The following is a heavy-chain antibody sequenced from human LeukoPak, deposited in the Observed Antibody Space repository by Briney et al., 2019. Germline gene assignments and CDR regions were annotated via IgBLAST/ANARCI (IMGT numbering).Heavy chain of an antibody. CDR2: ISGSGGST. CDR3: AKLVSIFGVTFDY. V-gene: IGHV3-23*01. J-gene: IGHJ4*02. CDR1: GFTFSSYS. Sequence: GGSLRLSCAASGFTFSSYSMNWVRQAPGKGLEWVSAISGSGGSTYYADSVKGRFTISRDNSKNTLYLQMNSLRAEDTAVYYCAKLVSIFGVTFDYWGQGTLVTVSS. D-gene: IGHD3-3*01.